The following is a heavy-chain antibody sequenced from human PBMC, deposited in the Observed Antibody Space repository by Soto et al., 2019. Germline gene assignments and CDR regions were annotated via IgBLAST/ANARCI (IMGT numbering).Heavy chain of an antibody. CDR3: ERATVVVTDAMDYGLHPPPAAFDP. CDR2: INPNSGGT. CDR1: GYTFTGYY. V-gene: IGHV1-2*04. J-gene: IGHJ5*02. D-gene: IGHD2-2*01. Sequence: ASVKVSCKASGYTFTGYYMHWVRQAPGQGLEWMGWINPNSGGTNYAQKFQGWVTMTRDTSISTAYMELSRLRSDETAVYYCERATVVVTDAMDYGLHPPPAAFDPWGQGNLVTVSS.